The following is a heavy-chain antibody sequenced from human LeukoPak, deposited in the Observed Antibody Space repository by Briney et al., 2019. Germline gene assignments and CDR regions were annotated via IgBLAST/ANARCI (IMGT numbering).Heavy chain of an antibody. Sequence: PGGSLRLSCAASGFTFSSYWMSWVRQAPGKGLEWVANIKQDGSEKYYVGSVKGRFTISGDNAKNSLFLQMNSLRAEDTAVYYCATSGASSYWGQGTLVIVSS. D-gene: IGHD1-26*01. CDR1: GFTFSSYW. CDR3: ATSGASSY. V-gene: IGHV3-7*01. J-gene: IGHJ4*02. CDR2: IKQDGSEK.